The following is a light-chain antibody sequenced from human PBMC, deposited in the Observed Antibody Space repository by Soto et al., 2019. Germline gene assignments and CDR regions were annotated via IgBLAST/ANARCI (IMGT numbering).Light chain of an antibody. Sequence: DIVMTQSPYSLAVSLVERATNNCKSSQRVLYSSNNKNYLGGYQQKPAQPHKLRISCAYTREAGVSDRFRGSGSGTDFTLTISSLQAEDVAVYYCQQYYSTPITFGQGTRLETK. V-gene: IGKV4-1*01. CDR1: QRVLYSSNNKNY. CDR2: CAY. CDR3: QQYYSTPIT. J-gene: IGKJ5*01.